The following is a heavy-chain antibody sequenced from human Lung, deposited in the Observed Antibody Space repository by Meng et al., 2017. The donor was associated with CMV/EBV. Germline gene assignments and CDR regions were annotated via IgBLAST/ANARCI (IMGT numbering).Heavy chain of an antibody. V-gene: IGHV3-23*01. CDR2: VSDTHGDT. CDR3: ARLAARGY. D-gene: IGHD6-6*01. J-gene: IGHJ4*02. CDR1: GFTFSSFD. Sequence: ESLKISWAASGFTFSSFDMSWVRQAPGKGLEWVSTVSDTHGDTYYADSVKGRFTISRDNSKSTLYLQMSSLRADDTARYYCARLAARGYWGQGTLVTVSS.